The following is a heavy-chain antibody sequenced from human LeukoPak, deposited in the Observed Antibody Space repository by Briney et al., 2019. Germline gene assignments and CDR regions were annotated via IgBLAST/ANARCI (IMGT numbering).Heavy chain of an antibody. J-gene: IGHJ4*02. CDR1: GFTFSSYG. V-gene: IGHV3-30*18. CDR3: AKDRGKYQLLVEFDY. CDR2: ISYDGSNK. Sequence: GGSLRLSCAASGFTFSSYGIHWVRQAPGKGLEWVAVISYDGSNKYYADSVKGRFTISRDNSKNTLYLQMNSLRAEDTAVYYCAKDRGKYQLLVEFDYWGQGTLVTVSS. D-gene: IGHD2-2*01.